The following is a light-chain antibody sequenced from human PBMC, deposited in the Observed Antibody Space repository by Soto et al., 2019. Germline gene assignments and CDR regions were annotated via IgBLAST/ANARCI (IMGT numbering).Light chain of an antibody. V-gene: IGKV3-15*01. CDR1: QNIYYN. CDR3: LQYHNLWA. J-gene: IGKJ1*01. CDR2: RAS. Sequence: ILMTQSPATVSVSPGESATLSCRASQNIYYNVAWYQQRPGQAPRLLIYRASTRAPGVPARFSGSGSGTEFTLTISSLQPEDFTVDSCLQYHNLWAFGQWTKVEI.